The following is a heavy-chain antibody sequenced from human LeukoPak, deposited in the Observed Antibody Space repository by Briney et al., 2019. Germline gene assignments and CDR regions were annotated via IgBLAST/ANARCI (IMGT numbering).Heavy chain of an antibody. CDR3: LAGGGY. J-gene: IGHJ4*02. CDR2: IKPDGSET. V-gene: IGHV3-7*01. D-gene: IGHD3-10*01. CDR1: GLTFRTHW. Sequence: GGSLRLSCAASGLTFRTHWMNWVRQAPGKGLEWVANIKPDGSETYYVDSVEGRFTVTRDNAQSSLHLQMDSLRGEDTAVYYCLAGGGYWGQGTLVTVSS.